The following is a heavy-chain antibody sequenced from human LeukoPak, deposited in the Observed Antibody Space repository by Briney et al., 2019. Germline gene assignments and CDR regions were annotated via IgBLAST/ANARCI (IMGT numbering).Heavy chain of an antibody. Sequence: GRSLRLSCAASGFTFNDYGLHWVRQAPGKGLEWVAVIAYDESNKYYAESLKTRFTISRDNSKDTLYLQMRSLTPEDTAVYYCAKEGNPYHTATAGSMVHFDFWGQGTLVTVSS. D-gene: IGHD4/OR15-4a*01. CDR3: AKEGNPYHTATAGSMVHFDF. CDR2: IAYDESNK. J-gene: IGHJ4*02. CDR1: GFTFNDYG. V-gene: IGHV3-30*18.